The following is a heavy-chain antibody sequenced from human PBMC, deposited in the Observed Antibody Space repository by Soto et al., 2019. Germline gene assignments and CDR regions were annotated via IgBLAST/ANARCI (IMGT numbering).Heavy chain of an antibody. D-gene: IGHD3-10*01. CDR1: GYTFTSYY. J-gene: IGHJ4*02. Sequence: QVQLVQSGAEVKKPGASVKVSCKASGYTFTSYYMHWVRQAPGQGLEWMGIINPSGGSTSYAQKFQGRVTMSRDTSTSTGYLELSSLRSEDTAVYYCLFGGSGSYYNVDYWCQGTLFTVSS. V-gene: IGHV1-46*01. CDR3: LFGGSGSYYNVDY. CDR2: INPSGGST.